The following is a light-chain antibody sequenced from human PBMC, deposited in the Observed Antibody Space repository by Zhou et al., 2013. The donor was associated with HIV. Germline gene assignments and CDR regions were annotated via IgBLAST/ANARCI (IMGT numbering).Light chain of an antibody. V-gene: IGKV2-28*01. CDR2: LGS. J-gene: IGKJ4*01. Sequence: DIVMTQTALSLSVTPGQPASISCKSSQSLLYSNGYKYLDWYLQKPGQPPQLLVFLGSNRASGVPDRFSGSGSGTDFTLKITRVAAEDVGVYYCMQTLQTPLTFGGGTKVEIK. CDR1: QSLLYSNGYKY. CDR3: MQTLQTPLT.